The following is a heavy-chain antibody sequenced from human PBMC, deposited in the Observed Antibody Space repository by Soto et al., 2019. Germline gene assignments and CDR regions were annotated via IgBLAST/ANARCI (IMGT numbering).Heavy chain of an antibody. J-gene: IGHJ4*02. CDR2: ISWDGNNE. CDR3: AIDQGY. Sequence: GVLRVSCADSGFCLSGYTMHWVRQAPGRGLEWVAIISWDGNNEYYADSVKGRFTISRDNSRSTLYLLMNSLRAEDTAVYYCAIDQGYWGQGTLVTVSS. CDR1: GFCLSGYT. V-gene: IGHV3-30*04.